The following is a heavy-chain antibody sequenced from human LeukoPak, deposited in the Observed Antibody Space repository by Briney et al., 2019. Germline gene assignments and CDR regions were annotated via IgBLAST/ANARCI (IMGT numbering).Heavy chain of an antibody. CDR1: GFTVSSNY. CDR2: IYSGGST. J-gene: IGHJ4*02. Sequence: GGSLRLSRAASGFTVSSNYMSWVRQAPGKGLEWVSVIYSGGSTYYADSVKGRFTISRDNSKNTLYLQMNSLRAEDTAVYYCASQWFEYYFDYWGQGTLVTVFS. V-gene: IGHV3-66*04. D-gene: IGHD3-10*01. CDR3: ASQWFEYYFDY.